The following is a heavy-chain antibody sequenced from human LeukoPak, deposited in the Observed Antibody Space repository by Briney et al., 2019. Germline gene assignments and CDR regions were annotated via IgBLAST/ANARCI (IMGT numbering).Heavy chain of an antibody. CDR3: ARGGQYYDYVWGSYRGYYFDY. CDR2: IYYSGST. CDR1: GGSISSYY. V-gene: IGHV4-59*01. D-gene: IGHD3-16*01. J-gene: IGHJ4*02. Sequence: SETLSLTCTVSGGSISSYYWSWIRQPPGKGLEWIGYIYYSGSTNYNPSLKSRVTISVDTSKNQFSLKLSSVTAADTAVYYCARGGQYYDYVWGSYRGYYFDYWGQGTLVTVSS.